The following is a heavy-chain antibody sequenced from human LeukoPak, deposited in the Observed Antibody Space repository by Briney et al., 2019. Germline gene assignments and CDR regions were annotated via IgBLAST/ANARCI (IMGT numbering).Heavy chain of an antibody. CDR3: TTGIDYGDATFDY. CDR2: IKSKTDGGST. D-gene: IGHD4-17*01. J-gene: IGHJ4*02. V-gene: IGHV3-15*01. CDR1: GFTFSNAW. Sequence: GVSLRLSCAASGFTFSNAWMSWVRQAPGKGLEWVGRIKSKTDGGSTDYAAPVKGRFTISRDDSKNTLYLQMNSLKTEDTAVYYCTTGIDYGDATFDYWGQGTLVTVSS.